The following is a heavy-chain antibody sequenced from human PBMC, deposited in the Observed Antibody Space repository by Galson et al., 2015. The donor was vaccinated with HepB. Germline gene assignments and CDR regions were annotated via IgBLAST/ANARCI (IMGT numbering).Heavy chain of an antibody. D-gene: IGHD4-17*01. J-gene: IGHJ4*02. CDR2: IRFDGSHK. Sequence: SLRLSCAASGFTFSSSGIHWVRQAPGKGLEWVSFIRFDGSHKDYADSVKGRFTISRDNSKNTLYLQMNSLRVEDTAVYYCAKDKAAYADYYFFDYWGQGTLVTVSS. CDR1: GFTFSSSG. CDR3: AKDKAAYADYYFFDY. V-gene: IGHV3-30*02.